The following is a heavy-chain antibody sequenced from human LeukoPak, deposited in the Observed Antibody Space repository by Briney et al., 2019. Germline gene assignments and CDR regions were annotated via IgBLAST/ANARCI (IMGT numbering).Heavy chain of an antibody. D-gene: IGHD3-3*01. CDR3: ARDFRFLDDY. CDR1: GFTFSSYE. CDR2: IKQDGSEK. V-gene: IGHV3-7*01. J-gene: IGHJ4*02. Sequence: GGSLRLSCAASGFTFSSYEMNWVRQAPGKGLEWVANIKQDGSEKYYVDSVKGRFTISRDNAKNSLYLQMNSLRAEDTAVYYCARDFRFLDDYWGQGTLVTVSS.